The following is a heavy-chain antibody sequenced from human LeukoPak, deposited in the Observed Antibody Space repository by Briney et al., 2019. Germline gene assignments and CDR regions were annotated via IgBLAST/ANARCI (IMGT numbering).Heavy chain of an antibody. D-gene: IGHD3-3*01. Sequence: ASVKVSCKASGYIFTGYYMHWVRQAPGQGLEWMGWINPNSGGTNYAQKFQGRVTMTRDTSISTAYMELSRLRSDDTAVYYCARGSEGYSDSADAFDIWGQGTMVTVSS. J-gene: IGHJ3*02. CDR2: INPNSGGT. V-gene: IGHV1-2*02. CDR1: GYIFTGYY. CDR3: ARGSEGYSDSADAFDI.